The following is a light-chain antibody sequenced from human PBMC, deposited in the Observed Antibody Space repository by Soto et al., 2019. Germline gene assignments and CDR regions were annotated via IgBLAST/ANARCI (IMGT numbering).Light chain of an antibody. CDR2: EVS. J-gene: IGLJ3*02. Sequence: QSALTQPPSASGSPGQSVPISCTGTSSDVGGYNYVSWYQQHPGKAPKLLIYEVSKRPSGVPDRFSGSKSGNTASLTVSGLQAADEADYYCNSYAGSYNGVFGGGTKLTVL. CDR3: NSYAGSYNGV. CDR1: SSDVGGYNY. V-gene: IGLV2-8*01.